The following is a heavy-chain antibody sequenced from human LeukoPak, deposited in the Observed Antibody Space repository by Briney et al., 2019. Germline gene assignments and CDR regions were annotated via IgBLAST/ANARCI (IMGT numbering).Heavy chain of an antibody. CDR2: IYTSGTT. CDR1: GGSISTFY. Sequence: SETLSLSCTVSGGSISTFYWSWIRQPAGKGLEWIGRIYTSGTTNYNPSLKSRVTMSVDTSKNQFSLKLSSVTAADTAVYYCARAPFAVVILFDYWGQGTLVTVSS. CDR3: ARAPFAVVILFDY. V-gene: IGHV4-4*07. J-gene: IGHJ4*02. D-gene: IGHD3-3*01.